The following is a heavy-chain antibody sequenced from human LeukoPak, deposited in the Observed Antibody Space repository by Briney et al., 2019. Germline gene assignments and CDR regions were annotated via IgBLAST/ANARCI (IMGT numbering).Heavy chain of an antibody. CDR2: IRYDGNNK. Sequence: GSLRLSCAASGFTFSSYGMHWVRQAPGKGLEWVAFIRYDGNNKYYADSVKGRFTISRDNSKNTLYLQMNSLRAEDTAVYYCAREGGDYDDAFDIWGQGTMVTVSS. CDR3: AREGGDYDDAFDI. V-gene: IGHV3-30*02. D-gene: IGHD4-17*01. CDR1: GFTFSSYG. J-gene: IGHJ3*02.